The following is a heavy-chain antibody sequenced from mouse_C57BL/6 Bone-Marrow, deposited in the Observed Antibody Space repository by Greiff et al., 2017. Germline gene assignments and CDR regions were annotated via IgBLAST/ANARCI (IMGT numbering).Heavy chain of an antibody. CDR2: ISSGGSYT. J-gene: IGHJ3*01. Sequence: EVQGVESGGDLVKPGGSLKLSCAASGFTFSSYGMSWVRQTPDKRLEWVATISSGGSYTYYPDSVKGRFTISRDNAKNTLYLQMSSLKSEDTAMYYCARRDYYGSSWFAYWGQGTLVTVSA. CDR3: ARRDYYGSSWFAY. V-gene: IGHV5-6*01. D-gene: IGHD1-1*01. CDR1: GFTFSSYG.